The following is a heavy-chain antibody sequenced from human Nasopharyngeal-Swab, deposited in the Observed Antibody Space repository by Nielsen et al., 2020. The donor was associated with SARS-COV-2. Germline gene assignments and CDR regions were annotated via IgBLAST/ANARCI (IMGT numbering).Heavy chain of an antibody. Sequence: SGPTLVKPTQTLTLTCTFSGFSLSTSGMCVTWIRQPPGKALERLARIDWDDDKYYSTSLKTRLTISKDTSTNQVVLTMPNLGPVDTGTYYCARGRALAGTGFYFYLDVWGKGTTVTVSS. J-gene: IGHJ6*03. CDR2: IDWDDDK. CDR1: GFSLSTSGMC. D-gene: IGHD6-19*01. CDR3: ARGRALAGTGFYFYLDV. V-gene: IGHV2-70*11.